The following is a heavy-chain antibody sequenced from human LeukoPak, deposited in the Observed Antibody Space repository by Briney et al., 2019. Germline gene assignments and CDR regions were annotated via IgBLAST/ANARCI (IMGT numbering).Heavy chain of an antibody. CDR3: ARVGASSQDV. Sequence: PGGSLGLSCAASGYTFSSYSMNWVRQAPGKGLEWVSSISSSSSYIYYADSVKGRFTISRDNAKNSLYLQMNSLRAEDTAVYYCARVGASSQDVWGQGTTVTVSS. CDR1: GYTFSSYS. J-gene: IGHJ6*02. V-gene: IGHV3-21*01. D-gene: IGHD1-26*01. CDR2: ISSSSSYI.